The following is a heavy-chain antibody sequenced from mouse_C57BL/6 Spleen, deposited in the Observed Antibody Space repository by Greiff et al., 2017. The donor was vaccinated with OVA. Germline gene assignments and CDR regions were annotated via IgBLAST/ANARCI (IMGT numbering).Heavy chain of an antibody. V-gene: IGHV10-1*01. CDR1: GFSFNTYA. D-gene: IGHD2-3*01. CDR2: IRSKSNNYAT. J-gene: IGHJ4*01. Sequence: DVMLVESGGGLVQPKGSLKLSCAASGFSFNTYAMNWVRQAPGKGLEWVARIRSKSNNYATYYADSVKDRFTISRDDSESMLYLQMNNLKTEDTAMYYCVRGWLTYAMDYWGQGTSVTVSS. CDR3: VRGWLTYAMDY.